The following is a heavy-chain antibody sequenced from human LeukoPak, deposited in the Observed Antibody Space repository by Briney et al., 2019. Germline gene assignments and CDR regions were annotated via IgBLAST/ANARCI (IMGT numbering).Heavy chain of an antibody. Sequence: ASVKVSCKTSGYTFISYGISWLRQAPGQGIEWMGWISANKGDTEYTQKFQGRLTVTRDTSTSTAYMELKRLKSDDTAVYYCARADIIVVAGATPVGSAFEYWGQGTLITVS. V-gene: IGHV1-18*01. CDR2: ISANKGDT. J-gene: IGHJ4*02. CDR3: ARADIIVVAGATPVGSAFEY. D-gene: IGHD2-15*01. CDR1: GYTFISYG.